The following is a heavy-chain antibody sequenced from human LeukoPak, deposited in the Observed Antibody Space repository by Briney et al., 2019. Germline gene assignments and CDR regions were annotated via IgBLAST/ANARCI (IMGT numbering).Heavy chain of an antibody. CDR3: AKFMGRYCSGGSCYFDY. Sequence: GGSLRLSCAAFGFIFSNYPMNWVRQAPGKGLEWVSAISGSGGSTYYADSVKGRFTISRDNSKNTLYLQMNSLRAEDTAVYYCAKFMGRYCSGGSCYFDYWGQGTLVTVSS. CDR1: GFIFSNYP. D-gene: IGHD2-15*01. V-gene: IGHV3-23*01. J-gene: IGHJ4*02. CDR2: ISGSGGST.